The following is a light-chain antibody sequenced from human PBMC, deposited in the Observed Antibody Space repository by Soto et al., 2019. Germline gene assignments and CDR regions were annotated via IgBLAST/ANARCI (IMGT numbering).Light chain of an antibody. Sequence: IVRTQTPASLAVSLGEVTTLNCQSGQSVLYSSNNKNYLAWYQQKPGQSPKLLINWASAREPGVPDRFSGSGSGTDFSPNINSLQAEDEAPYYCQQFFYSPTFGQGTKVDIK. CDR1: QSVLYSSNNKNY. V-gene: IGKV4-1*01. CDR3: QQFFYSPT. CDR2: WAS. J-gene: IGKJ1*01.